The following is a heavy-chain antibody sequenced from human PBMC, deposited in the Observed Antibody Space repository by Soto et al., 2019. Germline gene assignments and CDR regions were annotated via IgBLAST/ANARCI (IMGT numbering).Heavy chain of an antibody. CDR2: ISYDGSNK. CDR1: GFTFSSYG. J-gene: IGHJ6*02. Sequence: GGSLRLSCAASGFTFSSYGMHWVRQAPGKGLEWVAVISYDGSNKYYADSVKGRFTISRDNSKNTLYLQMHSLRAEDTDVYYCAKEVGYCSGGSCYCYYYYYGMDAWGQRTTFSVAS. V-gene: IGHV3-30*18. D-gene: IGHD2-15*01. CDR3: AKEVGYCSGGSCYCYYYYYGMDA.